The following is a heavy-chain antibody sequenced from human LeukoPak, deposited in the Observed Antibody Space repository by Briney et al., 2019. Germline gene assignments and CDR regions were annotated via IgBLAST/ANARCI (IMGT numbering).Heavy chain of an antibody. CDR1: GFTFSSYE. V-gene: IGHV3-48*03. CDR2: ISSSGSTI. D-gene: IGHD6-19*01. CDR3: ARDGTAVAGTFVY. Sequence: PGGSLRLSCAASGFTFSSYEMNWVRQAPGKGLEWVSYISSSGSTIYYADSVKGRFTISRDNAKNSLYLQMNSLRAEDTAVYYCARDGTAVAGTFVYWGQGTLVTVSS. J-gene: IGHJ4*02.